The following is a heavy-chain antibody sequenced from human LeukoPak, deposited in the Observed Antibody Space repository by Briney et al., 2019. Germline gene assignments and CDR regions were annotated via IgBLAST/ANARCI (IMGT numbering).Heavy chain of an antibody. Sequence: GGSLRLSCAASGFKFDDYAVHWVRQAPGKGLEWVSGISWNSGIIDYAHSVKGRFTISRDNAKSSLFLQMNSRGGEDTALYYCEREGLTVDAFDIWGRGTVVSVSS. CDR2: ISWNSGII. V-gene: IGHV3-9*01. J-gene: IGHJ3*02. D-gene: IGHD2-21*02. CDR1: GFKFDDYA. CDR3: EREGLTVDAFDI.